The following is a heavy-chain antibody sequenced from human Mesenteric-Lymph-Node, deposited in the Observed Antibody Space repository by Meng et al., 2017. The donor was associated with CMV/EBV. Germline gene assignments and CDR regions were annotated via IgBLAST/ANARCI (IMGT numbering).Heavy chain of an antibody. CDR2: IRDDGKNK. J-gene: IGHJ4*02. D-gene: IGHD6-19*01. V-gene: IGHV3-30*02. CDR1: GFPFSNYG. CDR3: TKDGSYASGWSSH. Sequence: GGSLRLSCAASGFPFSNYGMHWVRQAPGKGLEWVAFIRDDGKNKFYADSVKGRFTISRDNSENTLYLQMNSLRAEDTAVYSCTKDGSYASGWSSHWGQGTLVTVSS.